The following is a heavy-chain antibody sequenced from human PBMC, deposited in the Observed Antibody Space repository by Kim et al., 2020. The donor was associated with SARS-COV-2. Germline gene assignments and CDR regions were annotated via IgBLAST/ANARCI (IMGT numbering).Heavy chain of an antibody. D-gene: IGHD2-15*01. J-gene: IGHJ2*01. Sequence: SETLSLTCTVSGGSISSYYWSWIRQPPGKGLEWIGYIYYSGSTNYNPSLKSRVTISVDTSKNQFPLKLSSVTAADTAVYYCARDLGGYGGGYWYFDLWGRGTLVTVSS. CDR3: ARDLGGYGGGYWYFDL. CDR2: IYYSGST. CDR1: GGSISSYY. V-gene: IGHV4-59*01.